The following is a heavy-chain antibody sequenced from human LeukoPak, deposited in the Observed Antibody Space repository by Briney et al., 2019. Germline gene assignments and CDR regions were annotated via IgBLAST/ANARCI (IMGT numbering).Heavy chain of an antibody. D-gene: IGHD6-13*01. Sequence: PGGSLRLSCAASGFTFSAYMMHWVRQAPGKGLEGVAFISTDGSNQYYADSVKGRFTISRDNSKNTLYLQMNSLRAEDTAVYYCARELYSSSWNHEFDYWGQGTLVTVSS. V-gene: IGHV3-30-3*01. CDR3: ARELYSSSWNHEFDY. J-gene: IGHJ4*02. CDR1: GFTFSAYM. CDR2: ISTDGSNQ.